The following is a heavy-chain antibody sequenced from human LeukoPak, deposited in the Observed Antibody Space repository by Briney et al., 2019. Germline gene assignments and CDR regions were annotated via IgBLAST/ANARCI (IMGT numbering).Heavy chain of an antibody. V-gene: IGHV3-21*01. J-gene: IGHJ4*02. Sequence: GGSLRLSCAASGFTLSTYTMNWVRQAPGKGLEWVSSISSSSSYIYYADSVKGRFTISRDNAKNSLYLQMNSLRAEDTAVYYCARGDVGATTFDYWGQGTLVTVSS. CDR1: GFTLSTYT. D-gene: IGHD1-26*01. CDR3: ARGDVGATTFDY. CDR2: ISSSSSYI.